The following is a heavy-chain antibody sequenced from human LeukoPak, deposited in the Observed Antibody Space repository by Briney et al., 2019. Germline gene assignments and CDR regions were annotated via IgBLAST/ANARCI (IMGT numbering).Heavy chain of an antibody. V-gene: IGHV3-30*04. CDR1: GFTLGDYA. D-gene: IGHD3-22*01. CDR3: ASSRNYDSSGYFGFAFDI. J-gene: IGHJ3*02. CDR2: ISYDGSNK. Sequence: GGSLRLSCTASGFTLGDYAMSWVRQAPGKGLEWVAVISYDGSNKYYADSVKGRFTISRDNSKNTLYLQMNSLRAEDTAVYYCASSRNYDSSGYFGFAFDIWGQGTMVTVSS.